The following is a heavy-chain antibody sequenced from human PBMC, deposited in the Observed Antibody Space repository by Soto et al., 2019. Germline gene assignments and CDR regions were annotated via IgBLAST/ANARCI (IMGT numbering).Heavy chain of an antibody. D-gene: IGHD2-15*01. CDR2: IFSNDEK. J-gene: IGHJ4*02. CDR1: GGSITKYYW. Sequence: ETLSLTCTVSGGSITKYYWSWIRQPPGKALEWLAHIFSNDEKSYSTSLKSRLTISKDTSKSQVVLTMTNMDPVDTATYYCARNRIYYFDYWGQGTLVTVSS. CDR3: ARNRIYYFDY. V-gene: IGHV2-26*01.